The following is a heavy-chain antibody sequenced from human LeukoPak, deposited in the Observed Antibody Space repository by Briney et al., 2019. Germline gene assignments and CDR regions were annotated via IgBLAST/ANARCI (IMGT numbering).Heavy chain of an antibody. CDR3: ASILPRGSQIEYDFWSGYYTEGGNWFDP. CDR2: IYYSGST. J-gene: IGHJ5*02. V-gene: IGHV4-59*01. Sequence: SETLSLTCTVSGGSISSYYWSWIRQPPGKGLEWIGYIYYSGSTNYNPSLKSRVTISVDTSKNQFSLKLSSVTAADTAVYYCASILPRGSQIEYDFWSGYYTEGGNWFDPWGQGTLVTVSS. D-gene: IGHD3-3*01. CDR1: GGSISSYY.